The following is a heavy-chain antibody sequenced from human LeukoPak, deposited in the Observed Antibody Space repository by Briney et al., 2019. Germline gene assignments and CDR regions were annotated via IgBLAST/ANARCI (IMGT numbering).Heavy chain of an antibody. V-gene: IGHV4-59*01. Sequence: TSETLSLTCTVSGGSISSYYWSWIRQPPGKGLEWIGYIYYSGSTNYNPSLKSRVTISVDTSKNQFSLKLSSVTAADTAVYYCAREDVYYDFWSGYYHGAYGMDVWGQGTTVTVSS. D-gene: IGHD3-3*01. CDR3: AREDVYYDFWSGYYHGAYGMDV. CDR1: GGSISSYY. J-gene: IGHJ6*02. CDR2: IYYSGST.